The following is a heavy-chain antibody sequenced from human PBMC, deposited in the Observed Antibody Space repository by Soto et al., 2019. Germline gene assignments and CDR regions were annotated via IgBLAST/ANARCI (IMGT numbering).Heavy chain of an antibody. D-gene: IGHD3-16*01. V-gene: IGHV3-23*01. CDR3: ANHGWGSYYYYGMDV. Sequence: GGSLRLSCAASVFTFSSYAMSFVRQAPGKGLEWVSAISGSGGSTYYADSVKGRFTISRGNSKNTLYLQMNSLRAEDTAVYYCANHGWGSYYYYGMDVWGQGTTVTVSS. CDR1: VFTFSSYA. CDR2: ISGSGGST. J-gene: IGHJ6*02.